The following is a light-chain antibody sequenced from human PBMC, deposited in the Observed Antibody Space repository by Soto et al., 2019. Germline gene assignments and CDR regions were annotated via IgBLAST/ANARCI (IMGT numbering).Light chain of an antibody. CDR2: DAS. V-gene: IGKV3-15*01. J-gene: IGKJ1*01. Sequence: ESVLTQSPATLSLSPGERATLSCRASPSVSNSLAWYQHKPGQAPRLLIYDASNRATGIPARFSGSGSGTEFTLSIGSLQSEDFAIYYCQQYNTWPPTFGQGTKVEIK. CDR3: QQYNTWPPT. CDR1: PSVSNS.